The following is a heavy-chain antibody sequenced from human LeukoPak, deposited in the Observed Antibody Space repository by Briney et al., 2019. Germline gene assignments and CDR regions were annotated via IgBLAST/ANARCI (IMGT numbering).Heavy chain of an antibody. CDR3: ARDLYVPKSCSSTSCYYYGMDV. CDR2: ISYDGSNK. J-gene: IGHJ6*02. D-gene: IGHD2-2*01. V-gene: IGHV3-30-3*01. Sequence: GGSLRLSYAASGFTFSSYAMHWDRQATGKGLEWVAVISYDGSNKYYADSVKGRFTISRDNSKNTLYLQMNSLRAEDTAVYYCARDLYVPKSCSSTSCYYYGMDVWGQGTTVTVSS. CDR1: GFTFSSYA.